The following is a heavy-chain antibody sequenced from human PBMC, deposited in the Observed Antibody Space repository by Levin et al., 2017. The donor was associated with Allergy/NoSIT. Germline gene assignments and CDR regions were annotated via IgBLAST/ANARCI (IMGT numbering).Heavy chain of an antibody. D-gene: IGHD3-3*01. Sequence: GGSLRLSCAASGFSFINYFMNWVRQAPGRGLEWVATISGSGDRTYYAYSVKGRFTISRDNPKNTLYLQMNSLRVEDTAVYYCAKDGNDFWSETDGRDAWGQGILVTVSS. CDR3: AKDGNDFWSETDGRDA. CDR1: GFSFINYF. V-gene: IGHV3-23*01. J-gene: IGHJ5*02. CDR2: ISGSGDRT.